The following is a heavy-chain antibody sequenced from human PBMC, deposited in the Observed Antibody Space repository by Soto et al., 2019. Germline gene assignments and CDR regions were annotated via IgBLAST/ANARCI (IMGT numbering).Heavy chain of an antibody. CDR1: GGTFSSYA. D-gene: IGHD2-2*01. CDR3: ARLVGCSSTSCYFDGRFDP. CDR2: ISAYNGNT. Sequence: ASVKVSCKASGGTFSSYAIIWVRQAPGQGLEWMGWISAYNGNTNYAQKLQGRVTMTTDTSTSTAYMELRSLRSDDTAVYYCARLVGCSSTSCYFDGRFDPWGQGTLVTVSS. V-gene: IGHV1-18*01. J-gene: IGHJ5*02.